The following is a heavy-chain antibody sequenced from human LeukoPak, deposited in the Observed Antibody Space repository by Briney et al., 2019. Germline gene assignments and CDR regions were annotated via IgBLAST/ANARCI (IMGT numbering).Heavy chain of an antibody. CDR3: ARQGDVVVVVAATGWFDP. CDR1: GGSISSYY. D-gene: IGHD2-15*01. CDR2: IYTSGST. J-gene: IGHJ5*02. Sequence: SETLSLTCTVSGGSISSYYWSWIRQPAGKGLEWIGRIYTSGSTNYNPSLKSRVTMSVDTSKNQFSLKLNSVTAADTAVYYCARQGDVVVVVAATGWFDPWGQGTLVTVSS. V-gene: IGHV4-4*07.